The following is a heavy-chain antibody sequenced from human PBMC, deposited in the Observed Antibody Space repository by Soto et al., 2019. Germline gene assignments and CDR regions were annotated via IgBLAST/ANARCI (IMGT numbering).Heavy chain of an antibody. V-gene: IGHV1-69*04. Sequence: ASVKVSCKASGGTFSSYTISWVRQAPGQGLEWMGRIIPILGIANYAQKFQGRVTITADKSTSTAYMELSSLRSEDTAVYYCARDKPGYNWNDDRNWFDPWGQGTLVTVSS. CDR3: ARDKPGYNWNDDRNWFDP. D-gene: IGHD1-1*01. CDR1: GGTFSSYT. CDR2: IIPILGIA. J-gene: IGHJ5*02.